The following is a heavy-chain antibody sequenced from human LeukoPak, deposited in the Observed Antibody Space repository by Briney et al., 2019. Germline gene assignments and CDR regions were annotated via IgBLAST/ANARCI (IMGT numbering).Heavy chain of an antibody. CDR3: ARGGPSYYDFWSGYYGGY. D-gene: IGHD3-3*01. J-gene: IGHJ4*02. CDR1: GGTFSSYA. V-gene: IGHV1-69*01. Sequence: SVKVSCKASGGTFSSYAISWVRQAPGQGLEWMGGIIPIFGTANHAQKFQGRVTITADESTSTAYMELSSLRSEDTAVYYCARGGPSYYDFWSGYYGGYWGQGTLVTVSS. CDR2: IIPIFGTA.